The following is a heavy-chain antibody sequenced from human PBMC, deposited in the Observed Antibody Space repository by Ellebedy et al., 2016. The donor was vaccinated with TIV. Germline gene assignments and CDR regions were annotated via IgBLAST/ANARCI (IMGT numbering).Heavy chain of an antibody. Sequence: AASVKVSCKASGYTFTSYGISWVRQAPGQGLEWMGWISAYNGNTNYAQKLQGRVTMTTDTSTSTAYMELRSLRSDDTAVYYCARALVTAIFDVRFWDYYGMDVWGQGTTVTVSS. J-gene: IGHJ6*02. V-gene: IGHV1-18*01. D-gene: IGHD2-21*02. CDR2: ISAYNGNT. CDR1: GYTFTSYG. CDR3: ARALVTAIFDVRFWDYYGMDV.